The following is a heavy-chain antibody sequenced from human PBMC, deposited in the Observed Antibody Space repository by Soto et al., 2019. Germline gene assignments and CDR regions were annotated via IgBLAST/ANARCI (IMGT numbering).Heavy chain of an antibody. CDR3: ARARDGYYGSGSYPSYYYYYMDV. D-gene: IGHD3-10*01. V-gene: IGHV4-31*03. CDR2: IYYSGST. Sequence: SETLSLTCTVSGGSISSGGYYWSWIRQHPGKGLEWIGYIYYSGSTYYNPSLKSRVTISVDTSKNQFSLKLSSVTAADTAVYYCARARDGYYGSGSYPSYYYYYMDVWGKGTTVTVSS. CDR1: GGSISSGGYY. J-gene: IGHJ6*03.